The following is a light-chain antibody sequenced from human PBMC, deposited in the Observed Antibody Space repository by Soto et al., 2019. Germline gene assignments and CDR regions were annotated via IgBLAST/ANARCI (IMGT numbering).Light chain of an antibody. V-gene: IGKV3-20*01. CDR1: QSVSSSY. J-gene: IGKJ1*01. CDR3: HQYGSSSWT. Sequence: IVLTQSPGTLSLSPGERATLSCMASQSVSSSYLAWYQQKPGQAPRLLIYGASSRATGISDRFSGSGSGTDFTLTISRLEHEDFAVYYCHQYGSSSWTFGQGTKVDIK. CDR2: GAS.